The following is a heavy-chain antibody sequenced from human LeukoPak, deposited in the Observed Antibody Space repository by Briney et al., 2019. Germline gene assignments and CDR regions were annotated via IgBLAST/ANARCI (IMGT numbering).Heavy chain of an antibody. CDR3: AKVAAAALGPDDY. CDR2: ISYDGSNK. V-gene: IGHV3-30*18. CDR1: GFTFSSYG. D-gene: IGHD6-13*01. J-gene: IGHJ4*02. Sequence: GGSLRLSCAASGFTFSSYGMHWVRQAPGKGLEWWAVISYDGSNKYYADSVKGRFTISRDNSKNTLYLQMNSLRAEDTAVYYCAKVAAAALGPDDYWGQGTLVTVSS.